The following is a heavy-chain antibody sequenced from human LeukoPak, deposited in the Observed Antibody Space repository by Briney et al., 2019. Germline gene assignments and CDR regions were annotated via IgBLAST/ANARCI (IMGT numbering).Heavy chain of an antibody. J-gene: IGHJ5*02. CDR2: IYHSGST. V-gene: IGHV4-4*02. Sequence: PSETLSLTCAVSGGSISSSNWWSWVRQPPGKGLEWIGEIYHSGSTNYNPSLKSRVTISVDKSKNQFSLKLSSVTAADTAVYYCARDRDSNYPSWFDPWGQGTLVTVSS. CDR1: GGSISSSNW. D-gene: IGHD4-11*01. CDR3: ARDRDSNYPSWFDP.